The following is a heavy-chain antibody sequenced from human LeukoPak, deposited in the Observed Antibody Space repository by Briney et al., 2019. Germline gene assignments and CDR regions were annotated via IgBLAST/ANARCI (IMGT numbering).Heavy chain of an antibody. D-gene: IGHD1-7*01. J-gene: IGHJ4*02. CDR2: INPNSGGT. CDR1: GYTFTGYY. Sequence: ASVKVSCKASGYTFTGYYMHWVRQAPGQGLEWMGWINPNSGGTNYAQKFQGRVTMTRDTSISTAYMELSRLRSDDTAVYYCARDGGTTVAATGNWGQGTLVTVSS. CDR3: ARDGGTTVAATGN. V-gene: IGHV1-2*02.